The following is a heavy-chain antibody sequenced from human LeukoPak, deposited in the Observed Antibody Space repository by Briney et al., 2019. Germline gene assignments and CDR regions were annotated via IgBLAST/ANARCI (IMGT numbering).Heavy chain of an antibody. CDR2: IYPGDSDT. Sequence: GESLKISXKGSGYSFATYWIGWVRQMPGKGLEWMGIIYPGDSDTIYSPSFQGQVTISADKSITTAYLQWRSLKASDTAMYYCARRATSYEYFDLWGRGTLVTVSS. D-gene: IGHD2-15*01. CDR1: GYSFATYW. J-gene: IGHJ2*01. CDR3: ARRATSYEYFDL. V-gene: IGHV5-51*01.